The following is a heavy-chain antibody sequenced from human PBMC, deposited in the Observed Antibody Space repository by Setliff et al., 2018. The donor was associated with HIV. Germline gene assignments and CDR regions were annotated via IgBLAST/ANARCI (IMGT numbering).Heavy chain of an antibody. Sequence: GGSLRLSCAASGFTFDDYAMHWVRQAPGKGLEWVSLISWDRYTTNYADSVKGRFTISRDNSKNSLYLQMNSLRFEDTALYYCAKEGRTTSAFDVWGQGTMVTV. J-gene: IGHJ3*01. D-gene: IGHD1-1*01. CDR1: GFTFDDYA. V-gene: IGHV3-43D*04. CDR2: ISWDRYTT. CDR3: AKEGRTTSAFDV.